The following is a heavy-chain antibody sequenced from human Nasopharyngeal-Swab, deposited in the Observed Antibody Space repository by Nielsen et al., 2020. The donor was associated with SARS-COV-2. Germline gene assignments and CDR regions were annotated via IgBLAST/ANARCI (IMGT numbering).Heavy chain of an antibody. D-gene: IGHD3-10*01. Sequence: SETLSLTCAVYGRSFSDNYWNWVRQSPGKGLEWIGEISHLGATNYKSSLKSRVVLSVDSSKSQFSLRLTSVTAADTGVYYCVRGYRTWSFPSSYYYYHMDVWGQGTTVTVSS. CDR2: ISHLGAT. V-gene: IGHV4-34*01. J-gene: IGHJ6*03. CDR3: VRGYRTWSFPSSYYYYHMDV. CDR1: GRSFSDNY.